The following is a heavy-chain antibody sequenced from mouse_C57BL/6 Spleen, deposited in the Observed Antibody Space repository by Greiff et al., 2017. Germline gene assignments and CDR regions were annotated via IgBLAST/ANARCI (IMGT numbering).Heavy chain of an antibody. J-gene: IGHJ4*01. Sequence: EVKLQQSGPELVKPGASVKISCKASGYTFTDYYMNWVKQSHGKSLEWIGDINPNNGGTSYNQKFKGKATLTVDKSSSTAYMELRSLTSEDSAVYYCASRSSAYAMDYWGQGTSVTVSS. CDR3: ASRSSAYAMDY. V-gene: IGHV1-26*01. CDR2: INPNNGGT. CDR1: GYTFTDYY.